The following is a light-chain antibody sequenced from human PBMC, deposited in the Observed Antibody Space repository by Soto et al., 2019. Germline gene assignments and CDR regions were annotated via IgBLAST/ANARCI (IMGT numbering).Light chain of an antibody. CDR1: SSNIGAGYD. V-gene: IGLV1-40*01. CDR2: GNS. J-gene: IGLJ1*01. Sequence: QSVLTQPPSVSGAPGQRVTISCTGSSSNIGAGYDVHWYQQLPGRALKPLIYGNSNRPSGVPDRFSGSKSGTSATLVITGLQAEDEADYFCQSYDNTLSGFVFGTGTKLTVL. CDR3: QSYDNTLSGFV.